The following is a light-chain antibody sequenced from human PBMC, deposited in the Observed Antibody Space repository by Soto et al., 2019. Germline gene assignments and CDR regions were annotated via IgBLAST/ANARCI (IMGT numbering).Light chain of an antibody. J-gene: IGLJ2*01. CDR3: SSYAGSNNVV. Sequence: QSALTQPPSASGSPGQSVTISCTGTRSDVGGYNYVSWYQQHQGKAPKLMVYEVSKRPSGVPDRFSGSRSGNTASLTVSGLQAEDEADYYCSSYAGSNNVVFGGGTKLTVL. CDR2: EVS. V-gene: IGLV2-8*01. CDR1: RSDVGGYNY.